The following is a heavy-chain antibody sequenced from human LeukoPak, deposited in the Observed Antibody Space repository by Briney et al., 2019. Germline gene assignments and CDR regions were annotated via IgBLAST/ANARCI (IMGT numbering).Heavy chain of an antibody. V-gene: IGHV3-74*01. J-gene: IGHJ4*02. CDR2: INSDGSST. CDR3: ARDLGYGGDY. Sequence: GGSLRLSCAASGFTFRSDWMHWVRQAPGKGPVWVSRINSDGSSTTYADSVKGRFTISRDNAKNTLYLQMNSLRAEDTAAYYCARDLGYGGDYWGQGTLVTVSS. CDR1: GFTFRSDW. D-gene: IGHD5-12*01.